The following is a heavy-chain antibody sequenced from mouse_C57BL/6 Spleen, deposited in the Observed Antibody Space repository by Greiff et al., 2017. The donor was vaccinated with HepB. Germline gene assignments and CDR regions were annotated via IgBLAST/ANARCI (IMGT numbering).Heavy chain of an antibody. CDR3: ARPGTVVATGYFDV. Sequence: EVQLVESGGGLVKPGGSLKLSCAASGFTFSDYGMHWVRQAPEKGLEWVAYISSGSSTIYYADTVKGRFTISRDNAKNTLFLQMTSLRSEDTAMYYCARPGTVVATGYFDVWGTGTTVTVSS. V-gene: IGHV5-17*01. D-gene: IGHD1-1*01. CDR2: ISSGSSTI. CDR1: GFTFSDYG. J-gene: IGHJ1*03.